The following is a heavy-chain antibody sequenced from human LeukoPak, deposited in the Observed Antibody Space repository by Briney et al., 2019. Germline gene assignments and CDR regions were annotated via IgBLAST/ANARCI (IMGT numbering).Heavy chain of an antibody. Sequence: SETLSLTCTVSGGSISSSSYYWGWIRQPPGKGLEWIGSIYYSGSTYYNPSLKSRVTIPVDTSKNQFSLKLSSVTAADTAVYYCARRSGDSSGYYYVFWFDPWGQGTLVTVSS. CDR2: IYYSGST. CDR3: ARRSGDSSGYYYVFWFDP. V-gene: IGHV4-39*01. CDR1: GGSISSSSYY. J-gene: IGHJ5*02. D-gene: IGHD3-22*01.